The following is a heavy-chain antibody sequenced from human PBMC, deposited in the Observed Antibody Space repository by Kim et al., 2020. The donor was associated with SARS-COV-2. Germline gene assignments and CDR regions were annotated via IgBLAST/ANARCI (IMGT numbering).Heavy chain of an antibody. D-gene: IGHD5-18*01. V-gene: IGHV4-31*02. Sequence: NPSLKSRVTISVATSKTQFSRKLSSVTAADTAVYYWARYESGYSYDDGMDAWGQGTTVTVSS. CDR3: ARYESGYSYDDGMDA. J-gene: IGHJ6*02.